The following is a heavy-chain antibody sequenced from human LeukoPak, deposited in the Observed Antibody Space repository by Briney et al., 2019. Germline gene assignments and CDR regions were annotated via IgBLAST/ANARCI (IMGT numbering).Heavy chain of an antibody. CDR2: ISAYNGNT. CDR3: ARDAIVVVPAGQFDY. D-gene: IGHD2-2*01. CDR1: GYTFTSYG. V-gene: IGHV1-18*01. J-gene: IGHJ4*02. Sequence: ASVKVSCKASGYTFTSYGISWVRQAPGQGLEWMGWISAYNGNTNYAQKLQGRVTMTKDTSTSTAYMELRSLRSDDTAVYYCARDAIVVVPAGQFDYWGQGTQVTVSS.